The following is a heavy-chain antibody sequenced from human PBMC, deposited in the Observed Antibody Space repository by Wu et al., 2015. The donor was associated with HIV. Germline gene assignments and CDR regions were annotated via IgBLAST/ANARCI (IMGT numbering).Heavy chain of an antibody. V-gene: IGHV1-69*12. J-gene: IGHJ6*03. CDR3: ASLVYDYGGPRDQYWYYYMDV. CDR2: IIPIFGTA. Sequence: QVQLVQSGAEVKKPGSSVKVSCKASGGTFSSYAISWVRQAPGQGLEWMGGIIPIFGTANYAQKFQGRVTITADESTSTAYMELSSLRSEDTAVYYCASLVYDYGGPRDQYWYYYMDVVGTNGTTVTVSS. CDR1: GGTFSSYA. D-gene: IGHD4-23*01.